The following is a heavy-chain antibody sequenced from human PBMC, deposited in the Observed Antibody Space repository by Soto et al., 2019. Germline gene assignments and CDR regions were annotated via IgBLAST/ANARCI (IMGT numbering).Heavy chain of an antibody. D-gene: IGHD2-2*01. CDR3: ARDRYCSSTSCSIFDY. V-gene: IGHV3-7*01. J-gene: IGHJ4*02. CDR1: GFTFSSYW. CDR2: IKQDGSEK. Sequence: GGSLRLSCAASGFTFSSYWMSWVRQAPGKGLEWVANIKQDGSEKYYVDSVKGRFTISRDNAKNSLYLQMNSLRAEDTAVYYCARDRYCSSTSCSIFDYWGQGTLVTVSS.